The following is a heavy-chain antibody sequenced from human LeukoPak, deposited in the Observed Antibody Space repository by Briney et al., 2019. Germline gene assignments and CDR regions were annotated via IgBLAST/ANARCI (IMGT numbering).Heavy chain of an antibody. CDR3: ARWTRAAAQFDP. CDR1: GGSISSSSYY. D-gene: IGHD3/OR15-3a*01. J-gene: IGHJ5*02. Sequence: SETLSLTCTVSGGSISSSSYYWGWIRQPPGKGLEWIGSIYYSGSTYYNPSLKSRVTISVDTSKNQFSLKLSSVTAADTAVYYCARWTRAAAQFDPWGQGTLVTVSS. V-gene: IGHV4-39*01. CDR2: IYYSGST.